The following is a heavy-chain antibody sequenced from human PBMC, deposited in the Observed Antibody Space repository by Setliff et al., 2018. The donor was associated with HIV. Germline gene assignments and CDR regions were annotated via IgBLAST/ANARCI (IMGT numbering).Heavy chain of an antibody. V-gene: IGHV4-59*08. Sequence: SETLSLTCTVSRDSINGHWWSWIRQPPGKGLEWTGSIHYSGITHYNPSLKSRVAMSVDTSRNQFSLKLTPVTAADTAVYYCARRPIKGYGTFDSWGPGTLVTVSS. CDR2: IHYSGIT. J-gene: IGHJ4*02. CDR1: RDSINGHW. CDR3: ARRPIKGYGTFDS. D-gene: IGHD2-15*01.